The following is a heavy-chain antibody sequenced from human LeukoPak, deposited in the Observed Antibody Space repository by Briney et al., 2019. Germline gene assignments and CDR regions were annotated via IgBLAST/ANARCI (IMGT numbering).Heavy chain of an antibody. CDR3: AKGAKGKGKKNYYSSGNFAYNYYHYYMDV. CDR1: GFTFSTYA. CDR2: IQNDGNNK. V-gene: IGHV3-30*02. D-gene: IGHD3-10*01. Sequence: GGSLRLSCAASGFTFSTYAFHWVRQAPGKGLEWVAFIQNDGNNKYFADSVKGRFTISRDSAKNTLYLQLNRLRAEDTAVYFCAKGAKGKGKKNYYSSGNFAYNYYHYYMDVWGRGTTVIVSS. J-gene: IGHJ6*04.